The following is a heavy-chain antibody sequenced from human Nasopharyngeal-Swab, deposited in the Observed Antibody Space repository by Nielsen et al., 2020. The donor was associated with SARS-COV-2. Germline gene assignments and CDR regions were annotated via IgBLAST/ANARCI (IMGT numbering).Heavy chain of an antibody. Sequence: ILQRAGQGLEWIGEINHTGSTNYNPSLKSRVTISVDKSKNQFSLKLSSVTAADTAVYYCARVSEQQLAPPHFDYWGQGTLVTVSS. CDR3: ARVSEQQLAPPHFDY. V-gene: IGHV4-34*01. CDR2: INHTGST. D-gene: IGHD6-13*01. J-gene: IGHJ4*02.